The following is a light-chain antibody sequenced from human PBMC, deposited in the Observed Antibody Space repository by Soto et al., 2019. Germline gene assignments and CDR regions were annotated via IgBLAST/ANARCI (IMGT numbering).Light chain of an antibody. Sequence: EVVLTQSPGTLSLSPGERATLSCRASQSINNNLAWYQHKSGQAPRLLIYSASSRAAGVPDRFSGSESRTDFTLTISRLEPEYFAVYYGQQYGTSRVTFGPGTKVDIK. V-gene: IGKV3-20*01. CDR2: SAS. CDR1: QSINNN. CDR3: QQYGTSRVT. J-gene: IGKJ3*01.